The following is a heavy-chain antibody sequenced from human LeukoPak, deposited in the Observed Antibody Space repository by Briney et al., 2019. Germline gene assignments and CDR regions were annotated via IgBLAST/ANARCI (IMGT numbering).Heavy chain of an antibody. CDR3: ATVGHRLRLGEFPDY. D-gene: IGHD3-16*01. Sequence: ASVKVPCKVSGYTLTELSMHWVRQAPGKGLEWMGGFDPEDGETIYAQKFQGRVTMTEDTSTDTAYMELSSLRSEDTAVYYCATVGHRLRLGEFPDYWGQGTLVTVSS. CDR1: GYTLTELS. J-gene: IGHJ4*02. CDR2: FDPEDGET. V-gene: IGHV1-24*01.